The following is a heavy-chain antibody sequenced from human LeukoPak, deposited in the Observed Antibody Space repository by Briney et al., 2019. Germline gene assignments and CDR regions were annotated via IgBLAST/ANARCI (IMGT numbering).Heavy chain of an antibody. V-gene: IGHV3-30*02. CDR3: ARDRRYEYYFDY. Sequence: GGSLRLSCTASGLILSNYGMHWVRQAPGMGLEWVAFIKFDGSEPKYAGSVKGRFTISRDNSKNTLYLQMNTLRLEDTAVYYCARDRRYEYYFDYWGQGTLVTVSS. J-gene: IGHJ4*02. CDR1: GLILSNYG. D-gene: IGHD2-2*01. CDR2: IKFDGSEP.